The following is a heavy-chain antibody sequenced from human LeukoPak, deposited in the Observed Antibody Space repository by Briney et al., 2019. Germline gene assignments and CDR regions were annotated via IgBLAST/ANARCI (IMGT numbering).Heavy chain of an antibody. CDR3: ARLPRAGGGWFDP. Sequence: ASVKVSCKASGGTFSSYAISWVRQAPGQGLEWMGGIIPIFGTANYAQKFQGRVTITADESTSTAYMELSSLRSEDTAVYYCARLPRAGGGWFDPWGQGTLVTVSS. CDR1: GGTFSSYA. D-gene: IGHD3-16*01. V-gene: IGHV1-69*13. J-gene: IGHJ5*02. CDR2: IIPIFGTA.